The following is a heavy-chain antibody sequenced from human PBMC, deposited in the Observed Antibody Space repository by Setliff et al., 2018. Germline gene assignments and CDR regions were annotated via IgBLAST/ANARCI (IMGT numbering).Heavy chain of an antibody. D-gene: IGHD6-25*01. CDR3: ARSPANGGHDAFDI. J-gene: IGHJ3*02. CDR2: IKSKTDGGTI. CDR1: GFTFSNAY. V-gene: IGHV3-15*01. Sequence: PGGSLRLSCAASGFTFSNAYMSWVRQAPGKGLEWVGRIKSKTDGGTIEYAAPVKGRFTIFRDNTGNSLYLQMDNLRAGDTAVFYCARSPANGGHDAFDIWGQGTMVTVSS.